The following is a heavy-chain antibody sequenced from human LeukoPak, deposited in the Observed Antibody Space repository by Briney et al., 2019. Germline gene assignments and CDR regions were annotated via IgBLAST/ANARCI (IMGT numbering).Heavy chain of an antibody. CDR1: GFTFSSYW. CDR3: ARAGLATTDGAFDI. CDR2: INSDGSSA. D-gene: IGHD5-24*01. J-gene: IGHJ3*02. Sequence: PGGSLRLSCAASGFTFSSYWMHWVRQAPGKGLVWVSRINSDGSSASYADSVKGRFTISRDNAKNTLYLQMNSLRAEDTAVYYCARAGLATTDGAFDIWGQGTMVTVSS. V-gene: IGHV3-74*01.